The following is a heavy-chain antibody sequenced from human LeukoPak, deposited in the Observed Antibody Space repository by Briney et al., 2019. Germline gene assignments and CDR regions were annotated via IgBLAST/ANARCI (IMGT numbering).Heavy chain of an antibody. Sequence: PGGSLRLSCAASGFTFDDYAMHWVRQAPGKGLEWVSGISWNSGSIGYADSVKGRFTISRDNAKNSLYLQMNSLRAEDTALYYCAKSRDYGDYGVPFRFDPWGQGTLVTVSS. D-gene: IGHD4-17*01. CDR2: ISWNSGSI. J-gene: IGHJ5*02. CDR3: AKSRDYGDYGVPFRFDP. V-gene: IGHV3-9*01. CDR1: GFTFDDYA.